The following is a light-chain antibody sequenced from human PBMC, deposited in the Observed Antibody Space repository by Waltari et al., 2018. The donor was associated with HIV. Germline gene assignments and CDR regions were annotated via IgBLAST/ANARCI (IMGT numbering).Light chain of an antibody. CDR3: LQYGTSSYT. J-gene: IGKJ2*01. CDR1: QTVGSRF. CDR2: GAS. Sequence: EIVLTQSPGTLSLSPGDRATLSCRASQTVGSRFLAWFQQKRGQAPRLLIFGASSRATGIPDRFSGGGSGTEFTLTISRLEPEDFAVYYCLQYGTSSYTFGQGTKLDIK. V-gene: IGKV3-20*01.